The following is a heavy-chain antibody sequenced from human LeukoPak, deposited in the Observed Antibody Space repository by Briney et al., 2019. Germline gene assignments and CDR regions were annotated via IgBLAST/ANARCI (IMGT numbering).Heavy chain of an antibody. V-gene: IGHV1-8*01. CDR1: GYTFTSYD. J-gene: IGHJ4*02. D-gene: IGHD6-19*01. CDR2: MNPNSGNT. Sequence: ASVKVSCKASGYTFTSYDINWVRQATGQGLEWMGWMNPNSGNTGYAQKFQGRVTMTRNTSVSTAYMELSRLRSDDTAVYYCARDSSEVAGTHFDYWGQGTLVTVSS. CDR3: ARDSSEVAGTHFDY.